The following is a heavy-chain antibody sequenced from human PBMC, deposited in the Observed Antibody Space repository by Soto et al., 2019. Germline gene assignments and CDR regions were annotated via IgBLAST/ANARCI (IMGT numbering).Heavy chain of an antibody. V-gene: IGHV4-34*01. D-gene: IGHD2-2*01. CDR3: ARGIGYCSSINCYSSRRLRFDS. J-gene: IGHJ4*02. Sequence: QVQLQQWGAGLLKPSETLSLTCAVYGGSFSGYYWTWILQSPEKGLEWIGEVNDSGTTYYNPSRKTRVTISVHTPKNQCSLKMSSVTAADTAVYYCARGIGYCSSINCYSSRRLRFDSWGQGTLVTVSS. CDR2: VNDSGTT. CDR1: GGSFSGYY.